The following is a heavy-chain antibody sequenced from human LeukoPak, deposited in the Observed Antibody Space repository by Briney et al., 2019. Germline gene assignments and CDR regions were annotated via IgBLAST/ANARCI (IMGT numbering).Heavy chain of an antibody. CDR1: GYTFTGYY. Sequence: ASVKVSCKASGYTFTGYYMHWVRQAPGQGLEWMGWINPNSGGTNYAQKFQGRVTMTRDTSISTAYMELSRLRSDDTAVYYCARGAVRYYGSGNPTYDYWGQGTLVTVSS. V-gene: IGHV1-2*02. CDR2: INPNSGGT. CDR3: ARGAVRYYGSGNPTYDY. J-gene: IGHJ4*02. D-gene: IGHD3-10*01.